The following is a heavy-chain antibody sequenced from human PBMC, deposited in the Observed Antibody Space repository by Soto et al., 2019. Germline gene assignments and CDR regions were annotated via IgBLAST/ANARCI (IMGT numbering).Heavy chain of an antibody. D-gene: IGHD1-26*01. CDR2: ISSSSSYI. CDR3: ARDHATYYYYGMDV. V-gene: IGHV3-21*01. Sequence: ESGGGLVKPGGSLRLSCAASGFTFSSYSMNWVRQAPGKGLEWVSSISSSSSYIYYADSVKGRFTISRDNAKNSLYLQMNSLRAEDTAVYYCARDHATYYYYGMDVWGQGTTVTVSS. CDR1: GFTFSSYS. J-gene: IGHJ6*02.